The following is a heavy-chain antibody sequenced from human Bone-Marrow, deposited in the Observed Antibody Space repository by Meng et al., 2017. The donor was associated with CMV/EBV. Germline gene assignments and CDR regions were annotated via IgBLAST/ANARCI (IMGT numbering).Heavy chain of an antibody. D-gene: IGHD2-21*02. CDR1: GGTFSSYA. CDR2: INPNSGGT. V-gene: IGHV1-2*02. J-gene: IGHJ3*02. Sequence: ASVKVSCKASGGTFSSYAISWVRQAPGQGLEWMGWINPNSGGTNYAQKFQGRVTMTRDTSISTAYMELSRLRSDDTAVYYCARNPREVTAVDIWGQGTMVTVSS. CDR3: ARNPREVTAVDI.